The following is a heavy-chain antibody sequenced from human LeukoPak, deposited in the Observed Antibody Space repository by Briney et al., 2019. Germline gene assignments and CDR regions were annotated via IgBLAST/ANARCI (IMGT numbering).Heavy chain of an antibody. CDR2: ISYDGSNK. D-gene: IGHD2-15*01. V-gene: IGHV3-30*18. CDR3: AKRGYCSGGTCYSFHFDY. Sequence: GGSLRLSCAASGFTFGSHGMHWVRQAPGKGLEWVALISYDGSNKYYADSVKGRFTISRDNSKNTLYLQMNSLRAEDTAAYYCAKRGYCSGGTCYSFHFDYWGQGTLVTVSS. J-gene: IGHJ4*02. CDR1: GFTFGSHG.